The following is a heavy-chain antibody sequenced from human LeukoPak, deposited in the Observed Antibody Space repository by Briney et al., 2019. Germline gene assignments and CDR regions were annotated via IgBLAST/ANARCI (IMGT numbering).Heavy chain of an antibody. Sequence: GGSLRLSCAASGFTFSSYWMHWVRQAPGKGLVWVSRINSDGSSTSYADSVKGRFTISRDNAKNTLYLQMNSLRAEDTAVYYCARESGLGYWYFDLWGRGTLVTVSS. CDR3: ARESGLGYWYFDL. CDR2: INSDGSST. CDR1: GFTFSSYW. J-gene: IGHJ2*01. V-gene: IGHV3-74*01. D-gene: IGHD6-19*01.